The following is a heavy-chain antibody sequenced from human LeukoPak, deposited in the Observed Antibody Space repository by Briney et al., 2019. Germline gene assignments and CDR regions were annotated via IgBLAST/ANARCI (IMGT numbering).Heavy chain of an antibody. D-gene: IGHD3-10*01. CDR2: IYYSGST. CDR3: ARGLYYGSGSYYFDY. V-gene: IGHV4-59*01. Sequence: PSETLSLTCTGSGGSISSYYWSWIRQPPGKGLEWIGYIYYSGSTNYNPSLKSRVTISVDTSKNQFSLKLSSVTAADTAVYYCARGLYYGSGSYYFDYWGQGTLVTVSS. J-gene: IGHJ4*02. CDR1: GGSISSYY.